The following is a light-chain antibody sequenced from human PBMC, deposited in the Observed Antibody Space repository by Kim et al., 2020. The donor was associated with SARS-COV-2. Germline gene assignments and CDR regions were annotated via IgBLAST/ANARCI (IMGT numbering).Light chain of an antibody. V-gene: IGLV3-27*01. CDR1: VLAKIY. CDR2: KDS. Sequence: SVSPGQTARSTCSGDVLAKIYARWFQQKPGLAPVVLIYKDSERPAGIPERFSGSRSGTTVILTISGAQVEDEADYCCYSAADNNRVFGGGTQLTVL. CDR3: YSAADNNRV. J-gene: IGLJ3*02.